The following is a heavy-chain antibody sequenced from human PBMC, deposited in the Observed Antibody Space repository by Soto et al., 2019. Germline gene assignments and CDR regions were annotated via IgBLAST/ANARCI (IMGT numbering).Heavy chain of an antibody. CDR2: ISYDGSNK. Sequence: GGSLRLSCAASGFTFSSYGMHWVRQAPGKGLGWVAVISYDGSNKYYADSVKGRFTISRDNSKNTLYLQMNSLRAEDTAVYYCAKGLGRRYYDSSGSPGENYWGQGTLVTVSS. V-gene: IGHV3-30*18. D-gene: IGHD3-22*01. CDR3: AKGLGRRYYDSSGSPGENY. CDR1: GFTFSSYG. J-gene: IGHJ4*02.